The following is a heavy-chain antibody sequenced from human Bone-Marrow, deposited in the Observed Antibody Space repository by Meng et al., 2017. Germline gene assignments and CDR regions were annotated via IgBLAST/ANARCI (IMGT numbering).Heavy chain of an antibody. Sequence: SETLSLTCAVYGGSFSGYYWSWIRQPPGKGLEWIGQINHSGSTNYNPSLKSRVTISVDTSKTQFSLKRSSVTAAATAVYYGARGPPSIATAGPGGSNWFDLWGQGTLVTVSS. CDR1: GGSFSGYY. CDR3: ARGPPSIATAGPGGSNWFDL. V-gene: IGHV4-34*01. D-gene: IGHD6-13*01. J-gene: IGHJ5*02. CDR2: INHSGST.